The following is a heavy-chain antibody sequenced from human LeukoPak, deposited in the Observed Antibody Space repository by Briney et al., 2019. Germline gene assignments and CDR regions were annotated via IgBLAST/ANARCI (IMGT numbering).Heavy chain of an antibody. CDR1: GYTFTDYH. CDR2: INPNSGGT. CDR3: TRFRHVAVAGTPHSDY. V-gene: IGHV1-2*02. D-gene: IGHD6-19*01. Sequence: ASVKVSCKASGYTFTDYHIHWVRQAPGQGLEWMGWINPNSGGTNYAEKFHGRLTTTRDTSISTAFMELSGLRSDDTAVYYCTRFRHVAVAGTPHSDYWGQGALVTVSS. J-gene: IGHJ4*02.